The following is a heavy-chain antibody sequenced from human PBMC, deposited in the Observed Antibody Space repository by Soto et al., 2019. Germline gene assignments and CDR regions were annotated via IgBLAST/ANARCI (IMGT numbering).Heavy chain of an antibody. CDR3: VTYSGAAAGTLYYYYMDF. CDR1: GFTVSSNY. J-gene: IGHJ6*03. D-gene: IGHD6-13*01. CDR2: IYSGGST. V-gene: IGHV3-66*01. Sequence: GGSLRLSCAASGFTVSSNYMSWVRQAPGKGLEWVSVIYSGGSTYYADSVKGRFTISRDNSKNTLYLQMNSLRAEDTAVYYCVTYSGAAAGTLYYYYMDFWGKGTTVTVFS.